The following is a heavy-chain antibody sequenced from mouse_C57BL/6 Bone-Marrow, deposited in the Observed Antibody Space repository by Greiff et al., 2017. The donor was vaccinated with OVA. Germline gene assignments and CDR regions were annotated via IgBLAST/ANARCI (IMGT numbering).Heavy chain of an antibody. CDR2: IDPSDSYT. D-gene: IGHD3-3*01. CDR3: AREGPPFDY. V-gene: IGHV1-69*01. Sequence: QVQLQQSGAELVMPGASVKLSCKASGYTFTSYWMHWVKQRPGQGLEWIGEIDPSDSYTNYNQKFKCKSTLTVDKSSSTAYMQLSSLTSEDSAVYYCAREGPPFDYWGQGTTLTVSS. J-gene: IGHJ2*01. CDR1: GYTFTSYW.